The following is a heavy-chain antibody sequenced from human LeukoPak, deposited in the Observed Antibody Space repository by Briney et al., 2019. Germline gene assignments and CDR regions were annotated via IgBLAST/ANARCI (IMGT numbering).Heavy chain of an antibody. V-gene: IGHV1-69*04. CDR1: RGTFSSYA. CDR3: ARADYDILGGRRGYYYGMDV. CDR2: IIPILGIA. Sequence: SVKVSCKASRGTFSSYAISWVRQAPGQGLEWIGRIIPILGIANYAQKFQGRVTITADKSTSTAYMELSSLRSEDTAVYYCARADYDILGGRRGYYYGMDVWGQGTTVTVSS. D-gene: IGHD3-9*01. J-gene: IGHJ6*02.